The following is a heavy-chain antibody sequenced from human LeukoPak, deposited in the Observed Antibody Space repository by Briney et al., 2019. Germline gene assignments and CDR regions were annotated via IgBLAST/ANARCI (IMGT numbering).Heavy chain of an antibody. CDR1: GFTFRNFD. D-gene: IGHD3-22*01. Sequence: QSGGSLRLSCAASGFTFRNFDMHWVRQAPGKGLEWVAFISYDGDNKYYADSVKGRFTISRDNSKNMLFLQMNSLRAEDTAVYYCARDPHWHSSGYYRRDYRGQGTLVTVSS. CDR2: ISYDGDNK. V-gene: IGHV3-30*03. CDR3: ARDPHWHSSGYYRRDY. J-gene: IGHJ4*02.